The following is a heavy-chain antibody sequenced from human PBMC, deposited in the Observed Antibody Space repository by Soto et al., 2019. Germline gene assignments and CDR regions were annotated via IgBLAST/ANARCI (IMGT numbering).Heavy chain of an antibody. V-gene: IGHV3-23*01. J-gene: IGHJ5*02. Sequence: GGSLRLSCAASGFDFSSYAMIWVRQVPGKGLECISLISGTGIPTLYAESVKGRFSVSRDNSKDTLFLEMNNLGVDDTAMYYCAKSFCSSSSCFFLWVDPWGPGTLVTVSS. CDR1: GFDFSSYA. D-gene: IGHD2-2*01. CDR3: AKSFCSSSSCFFLWVDP. CDR2: ISGTGIPT.